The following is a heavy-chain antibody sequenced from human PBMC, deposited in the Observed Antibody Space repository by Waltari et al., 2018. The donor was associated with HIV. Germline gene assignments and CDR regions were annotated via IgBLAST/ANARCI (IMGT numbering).Heavy chain of an antibody. V-gene: IGHV3-7*01. D-gene: IGHD3-16*01. Sequence: EVQWMEFGGGWVQSGGSLGLGCAVSGFTLPKYWMSWVRQIPGKGREWVAYIEDDGSEKYYMGSVKGRVTISRDNANNSMFLQMNSVRAEDTAGDYCARMATFPHNYAIDFWGQGTTGTVSS. J-gene: IGHJ6*02. CDR2: IEDDGSEK. CDR3: ARMATFPHNYAIDF. CDR1: GFTLPKYW.